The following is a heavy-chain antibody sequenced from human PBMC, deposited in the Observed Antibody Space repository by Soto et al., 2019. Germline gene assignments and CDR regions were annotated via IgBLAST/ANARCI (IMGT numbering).Heavy chain of an antibody. CDR3: ARVYYDYIWGSYPLVY. D-gene: IGHD3-16*02. J-gene: IGHJ4*02. V-gene: IGHV3-7*01. CDR1: GFTFSSHW. CDR2: IKQDGSEK. Sequence: GVSLRLSCAASGFTFSSHWMSWVRQAPGKGLEWLASIKQDGSEKHYVDSVKGRFTISRDNAKNSLYLQMNSLRVEDTAVYYCARVYYDYIWGSYPLVYWGQGTLVTVSS.